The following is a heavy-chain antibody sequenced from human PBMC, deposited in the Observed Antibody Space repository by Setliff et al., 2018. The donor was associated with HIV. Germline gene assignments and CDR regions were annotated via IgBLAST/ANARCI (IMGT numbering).Heavy chain of an antibody. D-gene: IGHD3-10*01. CDR1: GVTFSSNNYY. V-gene: IGHV4-39*07. Sequence: PSETLSLTCAVSGVTFSSNNYYWGGIRQPPGKGLEWIGTVFYSGSTSYIPPLKSRVTISVDTSKNQFSLKLKSATAADTALYYCARLVRGGSGHYFDYWGQGKLVTVS. J-gene: IGHJ4*02. CDR2: VFYSGST. CDR3: ARLVRGGSGHYFDY.